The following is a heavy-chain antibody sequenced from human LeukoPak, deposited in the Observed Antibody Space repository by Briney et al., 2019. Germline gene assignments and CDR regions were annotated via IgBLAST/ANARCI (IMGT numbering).Heavy chain of an antibody. V-gene: IGHV3-21*01. CDR1: GFTFSSYS. Sequence: GGSLRLSCAASGFTFSSYSMTWVRQAPGKWLEWVSSFASGSRSIYYADSVKGRFTISRDNAKNSLYLQMNSLRAEDTAVYYCARVGSSSSPLGWGQGTLVTVSS. J-gene: IGHJ4*02. D-gene: IGHD6-6*01. CDR3: ARVGSSSSPLG. CDR2: FASGSRSI.